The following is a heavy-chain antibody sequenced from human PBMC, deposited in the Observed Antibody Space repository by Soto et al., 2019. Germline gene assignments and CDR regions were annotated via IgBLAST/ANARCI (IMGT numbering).Heavy chain of an antibody. V-gene: IGHV3-33*01. CDR1: EFPFSSYG. CDR2: IWYDGSNK. J-gene: IGHJ4*02. Sequence: QVLLVESGGGVVQPGRSLRLSCAASEFPFSSYGMHWVRQAPGKGLEWVALIWYDGSNKYYADSVKGRFTISRDNSKNTLYLQMNSLRAEDTAVYYCARDVLGSRYFDDHWGQGTLVTVSS. CDR3: ARDVLGSRYFDDH. D-gene: IGHD3-9*01.